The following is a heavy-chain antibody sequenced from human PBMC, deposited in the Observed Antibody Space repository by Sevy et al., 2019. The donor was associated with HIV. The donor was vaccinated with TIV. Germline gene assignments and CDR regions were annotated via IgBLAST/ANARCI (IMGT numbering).Heavy chain of an antibody. CDR3: AKVLHIVVVPAAIDYYYGMDV. Sequence: GGSLRLSCAASGFTFSTYGMHWVRQAPGKGLEWVAFIRFDGTIQYYTDSVKGRLTISRDKSKNTMYLQMNSLRAEDTAVYYCAKVLHIVVVPAAIDYYYGMDVWGQGTTVTVSS. CDR1: GFTFSTYG. D-gene: IGHD2-2*01. J-gene: IGHJ6*02. V-gene: IGHV3-30*02. CDR2: IRFDGTIQ.